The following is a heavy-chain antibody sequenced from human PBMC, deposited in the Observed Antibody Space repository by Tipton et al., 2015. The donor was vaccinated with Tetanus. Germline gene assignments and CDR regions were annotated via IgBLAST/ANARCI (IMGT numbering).Heavy chain of an antibody. CDR1: GFTFSSYS. Sequence: SLRLSCAASGFTFSSYSMNWVRQAPGKGLEWVSSISSSSSYIYYADSVKGRFTIYRDNAKNSLYLQMNSLRAEDTAVYYCARDDPGYDDRKHYYHYNMDVWGQGTTVTVS. CDR2: ISSSSSYI. CDR3: ARDDPGYDDRKHYYHYNMDV. V-gene: IGHV3-21*01. D-gene: IGHD3-3*01. J-gene: IGHJ6*02.